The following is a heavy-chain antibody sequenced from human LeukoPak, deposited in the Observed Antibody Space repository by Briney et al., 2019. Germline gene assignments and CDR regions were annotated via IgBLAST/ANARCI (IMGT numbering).Heavy chain of an antibody. J-gene: IGHJ4*02. D-gene: IGHD4-11*01. CDR2: IYHSGST. V-gene: IGHV4-38-2*01. CDR3: ARRTVTTSYFDY. CDR1: GYSISSGYY. Sequence: SETLSLTCAVSGYSISSGYYWGWIRQPPGKGLEWIGSIYHSGSTYYNPSLKSRVTISVDTSKNQFSLELRSVTAADTAVYYCARRTVTTSYFDYWGQGTLVTVSS.